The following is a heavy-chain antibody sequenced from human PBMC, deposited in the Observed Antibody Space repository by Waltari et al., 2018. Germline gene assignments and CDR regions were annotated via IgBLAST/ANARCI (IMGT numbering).Heavy chain of an antibody. CDR2: INPNSGGT. D-gene: IGHD6-13*01. CDR3: ARDLYSSSWYSRGGYYYYYMDV. V-gene: IGHV1-2*06. CDR1: GYTLTGYY. Sequence: QVQLVQSGAEVKKPGASVKVSCKASGYTLTGYYMHWVRQAPGQGLEWMGRINPNSGGTNYAQKFQGRVTMTRDTSISTAYMELSRLRSDDTAVYYCARDLYSSSWYSRGGYYYYYMDVWGKGTTVTVSS. J-gene: IGHJ6*03.